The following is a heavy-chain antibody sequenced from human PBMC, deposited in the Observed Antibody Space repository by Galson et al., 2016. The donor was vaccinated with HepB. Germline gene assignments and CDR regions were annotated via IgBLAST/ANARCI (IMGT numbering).Heavy chain of an antibody. J-gene: IGHJ3*01. D-gene: IGHD3-22*01. CDR3: ARPHYIDGSGYYSIRLGVFDV. CDR1: GFTFDDFV. V-gene: IGHV3-49*03. CDR2: IRSKPFGETT. Sequence: SLRLSCAASGFTFDDFVMIWFRQAPGRGPEWVGFIRSKPFGETTEYAASVKGRFSISRDDSKSIAYLQLNSLRTDDTAVYYCARPHYIDGSGYYSIRLGVFDVWGQGTMVTVYS.